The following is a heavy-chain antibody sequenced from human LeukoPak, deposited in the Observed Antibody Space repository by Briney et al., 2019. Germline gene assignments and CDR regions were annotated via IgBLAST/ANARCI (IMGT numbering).Heavy chain of an antibody. CDR1: GFTFSSYA. CDR3: ANGGGYGFDY. V-gene: IGHV3-23*01. D-gene: IGHD5-12*01. Sequence: GGSLRLSCAASGFTFSSYAMSWVRQAPGKWLEWGSAISGSGGSTYYADSVKGRFTISRDNSKNTLYLQMNSLRAEDTAVYYCANGGGYGFDYWGQGTLVTVSS. J-gene: IGHJ4*02. CDR2: ISGSGGST.